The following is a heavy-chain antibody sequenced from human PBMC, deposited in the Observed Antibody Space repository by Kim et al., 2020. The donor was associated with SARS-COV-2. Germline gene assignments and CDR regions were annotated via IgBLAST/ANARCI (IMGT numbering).Heavy chain of an antibody. J-gene: IGHJ4*02. V-gene: IGHV3-33*01. Sequence: KYYADSVEGRFTVSRDNSKNTVYLRMDSLGVADTATYNCARSSVTTLEGDYWGQGTLVTVSS. D-gene: IGHD4-17*01. CDR3: ARSSVTTLEGDY. CDR2: K.